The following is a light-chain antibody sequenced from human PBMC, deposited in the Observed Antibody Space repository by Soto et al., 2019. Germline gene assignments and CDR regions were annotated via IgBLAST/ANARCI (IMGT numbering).Light chain of an antibody. Sequence: FQMTQSPASLSAPVGDRVTITCRASQSISRWLAWYQEKPGKAPKVLIYDASNLESGVPSRFSGSGSGTEFTLTISRLQPDDFATYYCQQLNSFPPFGQGTRLEI. CDR3: QQLNSFPP. V-gene: IGKV1-5*01. CDR1: QSISRW. J-gene: IGKJ5*01. CDR2: DAS.